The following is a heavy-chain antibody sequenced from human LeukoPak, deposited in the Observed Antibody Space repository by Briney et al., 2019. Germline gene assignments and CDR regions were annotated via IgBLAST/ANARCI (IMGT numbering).Heavy chain of an antibody. J-gene: IGHJ4*02. CDR3: AKDLAGGAFDY. V-gene: IGHV3-9*01. Sequence: PGRSLRPSCAASGFTFDDYAMHWVRQAPGKGLEWVSGISWNSGSIGYADSVKGRFTISRDNAKNSLYLQMNSLRAEDTALYYCAKDLAGGAFDYWGQGTLVTVSS. CDR1: GFTFDDYA. CDR2: ISWNSGSI. D-gene: IGHD3-10*01.